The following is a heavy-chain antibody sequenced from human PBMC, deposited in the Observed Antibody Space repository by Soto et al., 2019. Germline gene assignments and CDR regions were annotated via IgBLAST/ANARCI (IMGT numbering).Heavy chain of an antibody. CDR1: GFTFSDHY. Sequence: GGSLRLSCAASGFTFSDHYMSWIRQAPGKGLEWVSYISGGTSGIYYADSVRGRFTISRDNAKNSPYLQMNSLRAEDTAVYYCARVKECSSTSCYARDAFDIWGQGTMVTVSS. CDR3: ARVKECSSTSCYARDAFDI. CDR2: ISGGTSGI. J-gene: IGHJ3*02. D-gene: IGHD2-2*01. V-gene: IGHV3-11*01.